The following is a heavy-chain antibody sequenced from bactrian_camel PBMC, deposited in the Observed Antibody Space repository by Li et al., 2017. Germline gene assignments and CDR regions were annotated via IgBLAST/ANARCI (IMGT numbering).Heavy chain of an antibody. CDR3: AKGFGGWAD. J-gene: IGHJ4*01. V-gene: IGHV3S1*01. D-gene: IGHD7*01. Sequence: HVQLVESGGGLVQPGGSLTLSCAASGFTFSTYWMNWVRQAPGEGRTGVAAIYTNGGSTDYAGSVKGRFTISLDNAKNTVYLQMNTLKPEDMGTYYCAKGFGGWADWGQGTQVTVS. CDR2: IYTNGGST. CDR1: GFTFSTYW.